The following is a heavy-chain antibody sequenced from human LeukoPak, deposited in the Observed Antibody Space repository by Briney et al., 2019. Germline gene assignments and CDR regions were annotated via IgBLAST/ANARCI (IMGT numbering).Heavy chain of an antibody. J-gene: IGHJ4*02. CDR2: INPNSGGT. D-gene: IGHD3-10*01. CDR3: ARVYGSGSYYPW. V-gene: IGHV1-2*02. Sequence: ASVKVSCKASGYTFTDYYLHWVRQAPGQGLKWMGWINPNSGGTNYAQKFQGRVTMTRDTSISTAYMELSRLRSDDTAVYYCARVYGSGSYYPWWGQGTLVTVSS. CDR1: GYTFTDYY.